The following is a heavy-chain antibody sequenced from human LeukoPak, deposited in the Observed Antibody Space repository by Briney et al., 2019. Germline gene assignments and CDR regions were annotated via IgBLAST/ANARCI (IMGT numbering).Heavy chain of an antibody. CDR2: IFGGNTT. V-gene: IGHV3-53*01. CDR3: ARRRRGVNYGYY. CDR1: WFIVSSDY. D-gene: IGHD3-10*01. Sequence: GGSLTLSRAPSWFIVSSDYMSWVRQAPREGLECVSVIFGGNTTYYADSVKGRFTISRDNSKNMVYLQMKSLRDEDTAIYYCARRRRGVNYGYYWGEGTLVTVSS. J-gene: IGHJ4*02.